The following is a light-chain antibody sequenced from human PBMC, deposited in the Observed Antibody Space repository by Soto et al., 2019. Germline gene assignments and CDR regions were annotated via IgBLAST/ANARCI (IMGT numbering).Light chain of an antibody. CDR1: QTILYSSNNKNY. Sequence: DIVMTQSPDSLAVSLGERATINCKSSQTILYSSNNKNYLAWYQQKPGQPPKLLIYWASTRESGVPDRFSGSGSGTDFTLTISSLQAEDGAVYYCQQYYTTPQTFGQGTK. CDR2: WAS. CDR3: QQYYTTPQT. V-gene: IGKV4-1*01. J-gene: IGKJ2*01.